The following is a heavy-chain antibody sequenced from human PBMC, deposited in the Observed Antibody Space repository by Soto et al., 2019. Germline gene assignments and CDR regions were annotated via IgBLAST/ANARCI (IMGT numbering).Heavy chain of an antibody. D-gene: IGHD3-10*01. V-gene: IGHV6-1*01. J-gene: IGHJ5*02. Sequence: SPTLSLTCAISGDSVSSYSAAWNWIRQSPSGGLEWPGRTYYRSRFFSDYAESVKSRIIINPDTSKNQFSLQLKSVTPEDTAVYYCVRDRYSSSGWFDPWGQGTPVTVSS. CDR3: VRDRYSSSGWFDP. CDR1: GDSVSSYSAA. CDR2: TYYRSRFFS.